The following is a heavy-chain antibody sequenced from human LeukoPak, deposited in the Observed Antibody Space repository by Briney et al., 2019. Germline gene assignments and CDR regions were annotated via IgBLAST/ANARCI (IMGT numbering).Heavy chain of an antibody. J-gene: IGHJ4*02. CDR3: AKDPTHYRVWDYYETIGLSY. V-gene: IGHV3-30*02. CDR2: IQYDGSKK. D-gene: IGHD3-22*01. CDR1: GFTFSSNG. Sequence: PGGSLRLSCVASGFTFSSNGMHWVRQAPGKGLEWVTFIQYDGSKKYYADFVKGRFTISRDNSKNTLNLQMNSLRAEDTAVYYCAKDPTHYRVWDYYETIGLSYWGQGTLVTVSS.